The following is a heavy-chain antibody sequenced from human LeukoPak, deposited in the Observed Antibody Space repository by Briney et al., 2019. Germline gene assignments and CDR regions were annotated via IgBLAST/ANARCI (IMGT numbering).Heavy chain of an antibody. CDR2: IKSKTDGGTT. D-gene: IGHD6-13*01. CDR1: GFTFSNAW. J-gene: IGHJ5*02. Sequence: PGRSLRLSCAASGFTFSNAWMSWVRQAPGKGLEWVGRIKSKTDGGTTDYAAPVKGRFTISRDDSKNTLYLQMNSLKTEDTAVYYCTTEAAAVGTIPWGQGTLVTVSS. V-gene: IGHV3-15*01. CDR3: TTEAAAVGTIP.